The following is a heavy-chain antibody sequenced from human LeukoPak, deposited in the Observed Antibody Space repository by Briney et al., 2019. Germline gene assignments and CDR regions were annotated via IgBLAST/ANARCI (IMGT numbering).Heavy chain of an antibody. CDR2: INPNSGGT. V-gene: IGHV1-2*04. D-gene: IGHD3-22*01. CDR1: GYTFTGYY. J-gene: IGHJ3*02. CDR3: ARDYYDSSGPVGAFDI. Sequence: GASVKVSCKASGYTFTGYYMHWVRQAPGQGLEWMGWINPNSGGTNYAQKFQGWVTMTRDTSISTAYMELSRLRSDDMAVYYCARDYYDSSGPVGAFDIWGQGTMVTVSS.